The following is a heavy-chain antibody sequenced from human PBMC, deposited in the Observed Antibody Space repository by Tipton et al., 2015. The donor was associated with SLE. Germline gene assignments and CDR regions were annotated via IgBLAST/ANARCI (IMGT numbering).Heavy chain of an antibody. CDR3: ARDREFNWAGGWYFDL. J-gene: IGHJ2*01. Sequence: GLVKPSETLSLTCTVSGGSISSSSYYWGWIRQPPGKGLEWIGSIYYSGSTYYNPSLKSRVTISVDTSKNQFSLKLSSVTAADTAVYCCARDREFNWAGGWYFDLWGRGTLVTVSS. V-gene: IGHV4-39*07. CDR2: IYYSGST. CDR1: GGSISSSSYY. D-gene: IGHD3-16*01.